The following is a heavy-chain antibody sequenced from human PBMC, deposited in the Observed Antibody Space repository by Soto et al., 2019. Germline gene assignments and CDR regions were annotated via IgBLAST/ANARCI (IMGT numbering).Heavy chain of an antibody. Sequence: TGGSLRHSCAASGFTFSSDGMHWVRQAPGKGLEVVTVIGYDGSNKYYAHSVKVRVTIPKDNSNNTLYLQMNSLMAEETAVYYCGRSPIEATSPYVDXWGQGTLVTFS. CDR1: GFTFSSDG. CDR2: IGYDGSNK. V-gene: IGHV3-33*01. J-gene: IGHJ4*01. CDR3: GRSPIEATSPYVDX. D-gene: IGHD1-26*01.